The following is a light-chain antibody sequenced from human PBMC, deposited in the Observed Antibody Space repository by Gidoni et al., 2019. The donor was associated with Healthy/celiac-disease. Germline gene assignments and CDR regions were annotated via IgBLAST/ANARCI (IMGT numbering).Light chain of an antibody. CDR3: SSYTSSSTLCV. CDR1: SRDVGGYNY. CDR2: DVS. J-gene: IGLJ3*02. V-gene: IGLV2-14*01. Sequence: QSALTQPASVSGSPGQSITISCTGTSRDVGGYNYFSWYQQHPGKAPKLMIYDVSNRPSGVSNRFSASKSGNTASLTISGLQTEDEADYYCSSYTSSSTLCVFGGGTKLTVL.